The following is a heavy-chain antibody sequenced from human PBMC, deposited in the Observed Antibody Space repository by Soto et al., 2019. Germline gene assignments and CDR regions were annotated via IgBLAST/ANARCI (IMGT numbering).Heavy chain of an antibody. CDR3: AYRRDGYNWFDP. CDR2: ISYDGSNK. V-gene: IGHV3-30*03. J-gene: IGHJ5*02. CDR1: GFTFSSYG. Sequence: GGSLRLSCAASGFTFSSYGMHWVRQAPGKGLEWVAVISYDGSNKYYADSVKGRFTISRDNSKNTLYLQMNSLRAEDTAVYYCAYRRDGYNWFDPWGQGTLVTVSS. D-gene: IGHD5-12*01.